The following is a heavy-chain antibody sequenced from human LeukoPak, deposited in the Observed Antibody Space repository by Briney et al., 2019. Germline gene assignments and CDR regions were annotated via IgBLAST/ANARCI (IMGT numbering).Heavy chain of an antibody. CDR2: IYPGDSDT. J-gene: IGHJ5*02. D-gene: IGHD2-2*01. Sequence: GESLKISCKGSGYSFTSYWIGWVRQMPGKGLEWMGIIYPGDSDTRYSPSFQGQVTISADKSISTAYLQWSSLKASDTAMYYCARQGNCSSTSCYPNNWFDPWGQGTLVTVSS. CDR3: ARQGNCSSTSCYPNNWFDP. CDR1: GYSFTSYW. V-gene: IGHV5-51*01.